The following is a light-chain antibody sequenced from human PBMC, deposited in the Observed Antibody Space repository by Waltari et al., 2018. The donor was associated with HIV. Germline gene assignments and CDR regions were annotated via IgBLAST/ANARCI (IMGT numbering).Light chain of an antibody. CDR3: QSYDSSLSARYV. CDR2: GNS. V-gene: IGLV1-40*01. Sequence: QSVLTQPPSVSGAPGQRVTISCLGRSSQIGAGHILPRYQQLPGTAPKLLIYGNSNRPSGVPDRFSGSKSGTSASLAITGLQAEDEADYYCQSYDSSLSARYVFGTGTKVTVL. CDR1: SSQIGAGHI. J-gene: IGLJ1*01.